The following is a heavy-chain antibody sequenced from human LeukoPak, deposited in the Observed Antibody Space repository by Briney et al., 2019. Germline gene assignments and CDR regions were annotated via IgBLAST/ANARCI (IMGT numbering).Heavy chain of an antibody. CDR2: INHSGST. Sequence: SETLSLTCAVYGGSFSGYYWSWIRQPPGKGLEWIGEINHSGSTNYNPSLKSRVTISVDTSKNQFSLKLSSVTAADTAVYYCARVRYSSSWYSYVNWFDPWGQGTLVTVSS. D-gene: IGHD6-13*01. CDR1: GGSFSGYY. CDR3: ARVRYSSSWYSYVNWFDP. J-gene: IGHJ5*02. V-gene: IGHV4-34*01.